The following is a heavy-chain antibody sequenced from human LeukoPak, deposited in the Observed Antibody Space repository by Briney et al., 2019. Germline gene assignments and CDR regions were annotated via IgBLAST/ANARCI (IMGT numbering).Heavy chain of an antibody. D-gene: IGHD3-16*02. CDR3: AREQNSDVWGNYRYNPNYHYGMDV. Sequence: GGSLRHSRAASGLTFISSWMNWVRPPPGRGAMWVSRINGSAIRYGESVKGRFTISRDNAQNTLYLQMESLGAEDTAVYYCAREQNSDVWGNYRYNPNYHYGMDVWGQGTTVIVSS. CDR2: INGSAI. CDR1: GLTFISSW. V-gene: IGHV3-74*01. J-gene: IGHJ6*02.